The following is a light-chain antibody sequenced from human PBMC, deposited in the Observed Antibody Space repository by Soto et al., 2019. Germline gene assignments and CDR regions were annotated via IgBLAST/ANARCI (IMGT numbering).Light chain of an antibody. CDR2: KAS. CDR3: QHYNSYSAA. Sequence: DIQMTQSPSTLSGSVGDRVTITCRASQTISSWLAWYQQKPGKAPKLLIYKASTLKSGVPSRFSGSGSGTEFTLTISSLQPDDVATYYCQHYNSYSAAFGQGTKLELK. V-gene: IGKV1-5*03. CDR1: QTISSW. J-gene: IGKJ1*01.